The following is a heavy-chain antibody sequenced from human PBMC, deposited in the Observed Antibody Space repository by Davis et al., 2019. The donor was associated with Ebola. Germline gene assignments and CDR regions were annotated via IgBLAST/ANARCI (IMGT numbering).Heavy chain of an antibody. V-gene: IGHV3-23*01. CDR2: VKSDSDT. CDR1: GFTFNNYA. D-gene: IGHD2-15*01. CDR3: ARDRCSGGSCYLDY. J-gene: IGHJ4*02. Sequence: GESLKISCATSGFTFNNYAMTWVRQAPGKGLEWVSVVKSDSDTYYARSVKGRFTISRDNSKNTLHLQMNSLRAEDTAVYYCARDRCSGGSCYLDYWGQGTLVTVSS.